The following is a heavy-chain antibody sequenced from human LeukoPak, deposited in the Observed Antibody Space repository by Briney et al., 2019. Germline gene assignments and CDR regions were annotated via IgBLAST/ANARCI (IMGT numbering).Heavy chain of an antibody. J-gene: IGHJ4*02. V-gene: IGHV3-48*01. CDR2: ISSSSSTI. CDR1: GFTSSSYS. Sequence: PGGSLRLSCAASGFTSSSYSMNWVRQAPGKGLEWVSYISSSSSTIYYADSVKGRFTISRDNAKNSLYLQMNSLRAEDTAVYYCAREGAYYFDYWGQGTLVTVSS. D-gene: IGHD3-16*01. CDR3: AREGAYYFDY.